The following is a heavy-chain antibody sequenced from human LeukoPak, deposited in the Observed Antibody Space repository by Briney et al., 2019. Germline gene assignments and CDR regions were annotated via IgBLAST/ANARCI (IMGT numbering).Heavy chain of an antibody. V-gene: IGHV1-2*02. J-gene: IGHJ6*02. CDR3: ARDHCVSTGCYEDYYYGLDV. CDR2: INPNSGGT. D-gene: IGHD2-2*01. CDR1: GYTFTGYY. Sequence: ASVKVSCKASGYTFTGYYMQWVRQDPGQGLEWMGWINPNSGGTNYAQKFQGRVTMTRDTSISTAYMELSRLRSDDTAVYFCARDHCVSTGCYEDYYYGLDVWGRGTTVTVSS.